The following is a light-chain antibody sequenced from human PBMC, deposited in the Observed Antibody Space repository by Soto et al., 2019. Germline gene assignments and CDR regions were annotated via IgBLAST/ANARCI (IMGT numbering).Light chain of an antibody. V-gene: IGLV1-44*01. CDR3: STWDDSLNGPV. J-gene: IGLJ2*01. Sequence: QSVLTQAPSASGTPGQRVTISCSGGSSNIRPNAVNWYQHLPGTAPKLLICRNDQRPSGVPDRFSGSKSDTSASLAINGLQSEDEADYYCSTWDDSLNGPVFGGGTKLTVL. CDR2: RND. CDR1: SSNIRPNA.